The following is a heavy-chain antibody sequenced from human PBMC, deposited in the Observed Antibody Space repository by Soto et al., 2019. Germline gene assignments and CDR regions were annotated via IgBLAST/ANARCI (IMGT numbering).Heavy chain of an antibody. CDR3: SRSGYSDSWNGKDLDY. D-gene: IGHD6-13*01. V-gene: IGHV5-51*01. Sequence: PGESLKISCEGSGYNFATYWIAWVRQMPGKGLEWMGIVYPADSDTRYSPSFQGQVIISADKSINTAYLQWSSLKASDTAVYYCSRSGYSDSWNGKDLDYWGQGTLVTVSS. CDR1: GYNFATYW. J-gene: IGHJ4*02. CDR2: VYPADSDT.